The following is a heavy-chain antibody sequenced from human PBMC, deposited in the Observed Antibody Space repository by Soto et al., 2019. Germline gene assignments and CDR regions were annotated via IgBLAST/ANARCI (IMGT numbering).Heavy chain of an antibody. Sequence: EVQLVESGGGLVQPGRSPRLSCAASGFTFDDYAMHWVRQAPGKGLEWVSGISWNSGSIGYADSVKGRFTISRDNAKNSLYLQMNSLRAEDTALYYCAKVEAAAGPFDYWGQGTLVTVSS. V-gene: IGHV3-9*01. CDR1: GFTFDDYA. CDR3: AKVEAAAGPFDY. CDR2: ISWNSGSI. D-gene: IGHD6-13*01. J-gene: IGHJ4*02.